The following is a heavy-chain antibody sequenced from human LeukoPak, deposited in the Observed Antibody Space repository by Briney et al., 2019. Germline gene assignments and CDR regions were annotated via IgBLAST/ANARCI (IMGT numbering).Heavy chain of an antibody. V-gene: IGHV3-30*04. CDR2: ISMDGIQE. Sequence: GRSLRLSCAASGFRFNNYAMHWVRQPPGTGLEWVAVISMDGIQEYYADSVKGRFSISRDNSKNTLYLQMNSLRSEDTAVYYCAREVYSYALDALDLWGQGTMVTVSS. CDR3: AREVYSYALDALDL. CDR1: GFRFNNYA. D-gene: IGHD5-18*01. J-gene: IGHJ3*01.